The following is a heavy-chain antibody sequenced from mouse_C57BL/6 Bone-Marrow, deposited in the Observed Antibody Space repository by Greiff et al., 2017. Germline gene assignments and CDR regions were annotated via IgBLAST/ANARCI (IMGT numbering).Heavy chain of an antibody. CDR1: GYTFTSYW. CDR3: ARRYGFGD. CDR2: IDPYDSYT. V-gene: IGHV1-69*01. D-gene: IGHD2-10*02. Sequence: QVQLQQPGAELVMPGASVKLSCKASGYTFTSYWMHWVKQRPGQGLEWIGEIDPYDSYTNYNQKVKGKFTLTVDKSSSTAYMQLSSLTSEDSAVYYCARRYGFGDWGQGTTLTVSS. J-gene: IGHJ2*01.